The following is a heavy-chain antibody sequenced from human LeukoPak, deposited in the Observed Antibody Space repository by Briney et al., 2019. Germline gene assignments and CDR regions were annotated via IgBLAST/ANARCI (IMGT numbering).Heavy chain of an antibody. CDR2: INPNSGGT. J-gene: IGHJ4*02. V-gene: IGHV1-2*06. D-gene: IGHD3-22*01. Sequence: ASVKVSCKASGYTFTGYYMHWVRQAPGQGLEWMGRINPNSGGTNYAQKFQGRVSMTRDTSISTAYMELSRLRSDDTAVYYCATDAYYYDSSGYSASVHYFDYWGQGTLVTASS. CDR1: GYTFTGYY. CDR3: ATDAYYYDSSGYSASVHYFDY.